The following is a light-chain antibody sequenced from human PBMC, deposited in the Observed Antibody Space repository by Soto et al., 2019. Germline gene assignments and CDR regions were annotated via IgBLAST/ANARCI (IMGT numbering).Light chain of an antibody. V-gene: IGKV3D-20*02. CDR1: QSVSNNY. CDR3: QQRSNWPPVT. Sequence: ESVLTHSPATLSLSPWEKGTLSCRASQSVSNNYLAWYQQKPGQAPRLLIYGASSRATGIPDRFSGSGSGTNFTLAISSLEPEDFAVYYCQQRSNWPPVTCGGGTKVDIK. CDR2: GAS. J-gene: IGKJ4*01.